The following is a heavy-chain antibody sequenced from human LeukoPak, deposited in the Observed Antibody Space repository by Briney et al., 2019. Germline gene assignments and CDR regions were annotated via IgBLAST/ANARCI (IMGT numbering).Heavy chain of an antibody. J-gene: IGHJ4*02. V-gene: IGHV3-7*01. CDR2: IKEDRTAD. CDR1: GFTVRDFW. D-gene: IGHD4-23*01. CDR3: VRGGWELDY. Sequence: GGSLRLSCAASGFTVRDFWMAWVRQAPGKGLEWVAHIKEDRTADYYVDSVKGRFTISKDDGRNSLHLQMNSLRVEDPVGYYCVRGGWELDYWGQGTLVTVSS.